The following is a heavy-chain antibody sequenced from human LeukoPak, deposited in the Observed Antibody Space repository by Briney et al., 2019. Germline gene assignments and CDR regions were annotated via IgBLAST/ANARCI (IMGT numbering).Heavy chain of an antibody. CDR2: ISSSSSYI. CDR1: GFTFSSYG. CDR3: ARDHGDYATDAFDI. Sequence: PGGSLRLSCAASGFTFSSYGMNWVRQAPGKGLEWVSSISSSSSYIYYADSVKGRFTISRDNAKNSLYLQMNSLRAEGTAVYYCARDHGDYATDAFDIWGQGTMVTVSS. J-gene: IGHJ3*02. V-gene: IGHV3-21*01. D-gene: IGHD4-17*01.